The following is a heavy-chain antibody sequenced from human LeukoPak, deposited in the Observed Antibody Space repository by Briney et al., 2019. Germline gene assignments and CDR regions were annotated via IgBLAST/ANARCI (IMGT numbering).Heavy chain of an antibody. D-gene: IGHD3-16*02. CDR1: GGSLSSYY. CDR2: IYYSGST. CDR3: ARENRRYDYVWGSYRLYGMDV. Sequence: SETLSLTCTVSGGSLSSYYWSWIRQPPGKGLEWIGYIYYSGSTNSNPSLTSRVTISVDTSKNQFSLKLSSVTAADTAVYYCARENRRYDYVWGSYRLYGMDVWGQGTTVTVSS. V-gene: IGHV4-59*01. J-gene: IGHJ6*02.